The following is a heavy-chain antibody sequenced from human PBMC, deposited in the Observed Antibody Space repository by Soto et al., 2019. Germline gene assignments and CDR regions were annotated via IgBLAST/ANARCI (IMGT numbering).Heavy chain of an antibody. J-gene: IGHJ4*02. D-gene: IGHD4-17*01. Sequence: QVQLVESGGGVVQPGRSLRLSCAASGFTFSSYGMHWVRQAPGKGLEWVAVIWYDGSNKYYADSVKGRFTISRDNSKNTLYLQMNSLRAEDTAVYDCARDLDGDYGYWGQGTLVTVSS. V-gene: IGHV3-33*01. CDR2: IWYDGSNK. CDR1: GFTFSSYG. CDR3: ARDLDGDYGY.